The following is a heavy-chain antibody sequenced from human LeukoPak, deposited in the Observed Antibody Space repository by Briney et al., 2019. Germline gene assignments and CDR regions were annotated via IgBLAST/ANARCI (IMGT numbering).Heavy chain of an antibody. D-gene: IGHD4-17*01. V-gene: IGHV4-34*01. CDR1: GVSFDDYY. CDR3: TRMTTGHDY. CDR2: INHSGYT. J-gene: IGHJ4*02. Sequence: SETLSLTCAVSGVSFDDYYWAWVRQTPGKGLEWIGEINHSGYTNDSPSLKSRVTLSIDTSRKQLSRNLRSVTVADAGTYYCTRMTTGHDYWGQGTLVTVSS.